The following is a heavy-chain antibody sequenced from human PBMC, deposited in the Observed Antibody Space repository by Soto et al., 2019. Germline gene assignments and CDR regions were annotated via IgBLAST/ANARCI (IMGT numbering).Heavy chain of an antibody. CDR2: IYSGGST. D-gene: IGHD2-2*01. V-gene: IGHV3-53*04. J-gene: IGHJ4*02. Sequence: PGGSLRLSCAASGVTVSSNDMSWVRQAPGKGLEWVSVIYSGGSTYYADSVKGRFTISRHNSKNTLYLQMNSLRAEDTAVYYCARDAPPAGLYFDYWGQGTLVTVSS. CDR1: GVTVSSND. CDR3: ARDAPPAGLYFDY.